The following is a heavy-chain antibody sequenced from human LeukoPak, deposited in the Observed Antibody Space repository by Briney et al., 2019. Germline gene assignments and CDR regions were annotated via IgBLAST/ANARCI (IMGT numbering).Heavy chain of an antibody. D-gene: IGHD4-17*01. Sequence: AASVKVSCKASGYTFTGYYMHWVRQAPGQGLEWMGWINPNSGGTNYAQKFQGRVTMTRDTSISTAYMELSRLRSDDTAVYYCARTKYGLDWFDPWGQGTLVTVSS. CDR2: INPNSGGT. CDR3: ARTKYGLDWFDP. CDR1: GYTFTGYY. J-gene: IGHJ5*02. V-gene: IGHV1-2*02.